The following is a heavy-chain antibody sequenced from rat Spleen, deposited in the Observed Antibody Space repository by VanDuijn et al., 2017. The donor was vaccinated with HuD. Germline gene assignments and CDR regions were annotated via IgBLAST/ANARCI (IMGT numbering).Heavy chain of an antibody. CDR2: MWYDGDT. Sequence: QVQLKETGPGLVQPSETLSLTCTVSGFSITSYSVSWVRQPSGNGPEWLGKMWYDGDTAYKSAHKSRLSVTRDTSKNQVFLTMYSLQTNDTGAYYCTRDRYDFDYWGQGVMVTVSS. CDR1: GFSITSYS. J-gene: IGHJ2*01. D-gene: IGHD2-1*01. V-gene: IGHV2-63*01. CDR3: TRDRYDFDY.